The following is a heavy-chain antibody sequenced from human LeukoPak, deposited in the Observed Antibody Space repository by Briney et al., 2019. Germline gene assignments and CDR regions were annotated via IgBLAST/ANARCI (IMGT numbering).Heavy chain of an antibody. V-gene: IGHV1-69*01. CDR3: ARGGAFDV. Sequence: ASVKVSCKTSGGTFSSFAINWVRHAPGQGLEWMGGIIPLFGPANYAQNFQGRVTITSDASTSTVYMELSSLKSEDTAFYYCARGGAFDVWGQGTLVTVSS. CDR2: IIPLFGPA. CDR1: GGTFSSFA. J-gene: IGHJ4*02. D-gene: IGHD3-9*01.